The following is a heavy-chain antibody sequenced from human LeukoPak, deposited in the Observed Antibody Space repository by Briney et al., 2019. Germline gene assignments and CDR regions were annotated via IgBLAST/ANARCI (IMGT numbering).Heavy chain of an antibody. V-gene: IGHV3-7*04. D-gene: IGHD6-19*01. CDR2: IKQDGSGE. Sequence: GGSLRLSCAASGFAFNTYWMSWVRQAPGQGLEWVANIKQDGSGESYVDSVRGRFTISRDNAKYSLYLQMTSLRAEDTVIYYCARGRYTSGWYPDYFDYWGQGPLVSVSS. CDR1: GFAFNTYW. CDR3: ARGRYTSGWYPDYFDY. J-gene: IGHJ4*02.